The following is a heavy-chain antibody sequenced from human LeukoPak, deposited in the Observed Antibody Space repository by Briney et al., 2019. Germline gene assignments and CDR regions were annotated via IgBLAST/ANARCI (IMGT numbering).Heavy chain of an antibody. J-gene: IGHJ4*02. CDR3: ARDTDRQLVHFDY. V-gene: IGHV1-2*02. CDR1: GYTFTCYY. CDR2: INPNSGGT. Sequence: GASVTVSCKASGYTFTCYYMHWVRQAPGQGLEWMGWINPNSGGTNYAQKFQGRVTMTRDTSISTAYMELSRLRSDDTAVYYCARDTDRQLVHFDYWAREPWSPSPQ. D-gene: IGHD6-13*01.